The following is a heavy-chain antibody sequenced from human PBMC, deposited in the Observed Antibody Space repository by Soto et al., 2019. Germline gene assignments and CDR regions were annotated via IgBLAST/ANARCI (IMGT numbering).Heavy chain of an antibody. D-gene: IGHD3-10*01. Sequence: EVQLLESGGGLVQPGESPRLSCAASGFTFSNYPMAWVRQTPGKGLEWVSAVGPSGTYYADSVKGRFTLSRDNSQNTLALQMNGLRVEDTAVYYCVREYYYGSGNAFDYWGQGTLVTVSS. CDR2: VGPSGT. V-gene: IGHV3-23*01. CDR1: GFTFSNYP. J-gene: IGHJ4*02. CDR3: VREYYYGSGNAFDY.